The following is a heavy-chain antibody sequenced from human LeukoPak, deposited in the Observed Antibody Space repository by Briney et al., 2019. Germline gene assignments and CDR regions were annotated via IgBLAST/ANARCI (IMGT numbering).Heavy chain of an antibody. D-gene: IGHD6-25*01. J-gene: IGHJ4*02. V-gene: IGHV4-38-2*02. CDR2: IYHSGST. Sequence: SETLSLTCTVSGYSISSGYYWGWIRQPPGKGLEWIGSIYHSGSTYYNPSLKSRVTISVDTSKNQFYLRVNSLTAADTAMYYCARVFTRLAAAFDNWGQGTLVAVSS. CDR1: GYSISSGYY. CDR3: ARVFTRLAAAFDN.